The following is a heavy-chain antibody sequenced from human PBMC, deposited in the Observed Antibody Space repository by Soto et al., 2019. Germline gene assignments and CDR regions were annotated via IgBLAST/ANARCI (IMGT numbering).Heavy chain of an antibody. Sequence: ASVKVSCKASGYTFTGYYMHWVRQAPGQGLEWMGWINPNSGGTNYAQKFQGWVTMTRDTPISTAYMELSRLRSDDTAVYYCARYYYDSSGPGSGAFDIWGQGTMVTVSS. CDR2: INPNSGGT. D-gene: IGHD3-22*01. CDR1: GYTFTGYY. CDR3: ARYYYDSSGPGSGAFDI. J-gene: IGHJ3*02. V-gene: IGHV1-2*04.